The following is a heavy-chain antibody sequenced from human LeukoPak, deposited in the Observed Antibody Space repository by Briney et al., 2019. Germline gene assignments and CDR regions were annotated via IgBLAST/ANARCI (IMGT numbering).Heavy chain of an antibody. J-gene: IGHJ3*02. CDR2: IKEDGSEK. CDR1: GFTFSNYW. CDR3: GRRVI. V-gene: IGHV3-7*01. Sequence: GGSLRLSCAASGFTFSNYWLSWFRQAPGKGLEWVANIKEDGSEKYYVDSVKGRFTISRDSAKNSLYLQMNSLRAEDTALYYCGRRVIWGQGTMVTVSS.